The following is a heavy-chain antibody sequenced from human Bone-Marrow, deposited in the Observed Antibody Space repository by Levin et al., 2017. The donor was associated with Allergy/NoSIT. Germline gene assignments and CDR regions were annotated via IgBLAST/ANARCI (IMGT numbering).Heavy chain of an antibody. CDR3: AKVAGYSSGWSHY. CDR1: GFTFSSYA. J-gene: IGHJ4*02. V-gene: IGHV3-23*01. CDR2: ISGSGGST. Sequence: GGSLRLSCAASGFTFSSYAMSWVRQAPGKGLEWVSAISGSGGSTYYADSVKGRFTIARDNSKNTLHLQVNSLRAEDTAVYYCAKVAGYSSGWSHYWGQGTLVTVSS. D-gene: IGHD6-19*01.